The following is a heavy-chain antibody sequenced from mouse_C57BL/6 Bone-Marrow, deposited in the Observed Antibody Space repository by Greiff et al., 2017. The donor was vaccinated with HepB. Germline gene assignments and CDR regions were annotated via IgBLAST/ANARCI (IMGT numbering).Heavy chain of an antibody. CDR3: TTEMVTIDY. CDR2: IDPENSDT. Sequence: VQLQQSGAELVRPGASVKLSCTASGFNIKDDYMHWVKQRPEQGLEWIGWIDPENSDTEYASKFQGKATITADTSSNTAYLQLSSLTSEDTAVYYCTTEMVTIDYWGQGTTLTVSS. CDR1: GFNIKDDY. V-gene: IGHV14-4*01. J-gene: IGHJ2*01. D-gene: IGHD2-3*01.